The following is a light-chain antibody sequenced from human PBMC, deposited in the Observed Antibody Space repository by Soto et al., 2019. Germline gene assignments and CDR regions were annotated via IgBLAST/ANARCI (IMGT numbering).Light chain of an antibody. CDR2: LGS. CDR3: MQALQTPLT. J-gene: IGKJ4*01. CDR1: QTLLHRNGDDF. Sequence: DIVMTQSPLSLSVTPGEPASISCRSSQTLLHRNGDDFLEWYLQKPGQPPQLLIYLGSNRASGVPDRFSGSGSGTEFTLKISRVEAEDVGVYYCMQALQTPLTFGGGTKV. V-gene: IGKV2-28*01.